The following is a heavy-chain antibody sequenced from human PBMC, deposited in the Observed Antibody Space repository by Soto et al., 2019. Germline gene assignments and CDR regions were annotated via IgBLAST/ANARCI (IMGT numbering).Heavy chain of an antibody. J-gene: IGHJ4*02. CDR1: GGSISSGGYY. D-gene: IGHD1-7*01. CDR3: ARVGRGLELRSYYFDY. CDR2: IYYSGST. Sequence: PSETLSLTCTVSGGSISSGGYYWSWIRQHPGKGLEWIGYIYYSGSTYYNPSLKSRVTISVDTSKKQFSLKLSSVTAADTAVYYCARVGRGLELRSYYFDYWGQGTLVTVSS. V-gene: IGHV4-31*03.